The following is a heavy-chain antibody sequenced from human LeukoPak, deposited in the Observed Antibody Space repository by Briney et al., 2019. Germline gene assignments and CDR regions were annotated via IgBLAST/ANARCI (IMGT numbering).Heavy chain of an antibody. CDR2: ISSSSSYI. J-gene: IGHJ4*02. D-gene: IGHD6-6*01. Sequence: GGSLRLSCAASGFTFSSYHMNWVRQAPGKGLEWISSISSSSSYIYYADSVKGRFTISRDNAKNSLYLQMNSLRAEDTALYYCARGLAARSDLDYWGQGTLVTVSS. CDR3: ARGLAARSDLDY. CDR1: GFTFSSYH. V-gene: IGHV3-21*04.